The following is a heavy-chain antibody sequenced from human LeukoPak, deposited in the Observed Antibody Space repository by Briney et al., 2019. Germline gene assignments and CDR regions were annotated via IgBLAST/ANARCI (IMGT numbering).Heavy chain of an antibody. Sequence: GGALRLSCAASGFTFSSYARSWVRQAPGKGLEWVSVISGNGDNTYYADSVKGRFTISRDNSKNTLYLQMNSLRAEDTALYYCATDLTIFGPRDYWGQGTLVTVSS. J-gene: IGHJ4*02. D-gene: IGHD3-3*01. CDR2: ISGNGDNT. CDR3: ATDLTIFGPRDY. CDR1: GFTFSSYA. V-gene: IGHV3-23*01.